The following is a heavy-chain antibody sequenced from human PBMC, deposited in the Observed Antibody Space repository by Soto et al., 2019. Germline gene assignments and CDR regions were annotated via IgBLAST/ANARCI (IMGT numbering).Heavy chain of an antibody. Sequence: SETLSLTCTVSGDSITSSSYYWGWIRQPPGEGLEWIGKIDQSGSTNYNPSLKSRVTMSVDTSRSQFSLKLNSVTAADTAVYYCASRHSSPYFDYWGQGTLVTVSS. CDR2: IDQSGST. D-gene: IGHD6-13*01. CDR3: ASRHSSPYFDY. V-gene: IGHV4-39*07. J-gene: IGHJ4*02. CDR1: GDSITSSSYY.